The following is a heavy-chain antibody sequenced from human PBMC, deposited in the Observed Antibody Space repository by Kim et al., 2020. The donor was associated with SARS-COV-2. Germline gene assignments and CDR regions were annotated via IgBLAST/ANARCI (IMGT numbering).Heavy chain of an antibody. V-gene: IGHV4-39*01. CDR1: GGSISSSSYY. CDR3: ARGDIVVVPAATPYNWFDP. CDR2: IYYSGST. Sequence: SETLSLTCTVSGGSISSSSYYWGWIRQPPGKGLEWIGSIYYSGSTYYNPSLKSRVTISVDTSKNQFSLKLSSVTAADTAVYYCARGDIVVVPAATPYNWFDPWGQGTLVTVSS. J-gene: IGHJ5*02. D-gene: IGHD2-2*01.